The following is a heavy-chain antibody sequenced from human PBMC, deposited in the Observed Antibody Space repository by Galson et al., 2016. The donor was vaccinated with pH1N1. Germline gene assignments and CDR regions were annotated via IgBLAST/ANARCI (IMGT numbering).Heavy chain of an antibody. CDR1: GFTFSSYS. D-gene: IGHD6-25*01. V-gene: IGHV3-48*01. J-gene: IGHJ4*02. CDR3: VRAVGAAGGY. CDR2: ISSSSSTI. Sequence: SLRLSCAASGFTFSSYSMNWVRQAPGKGLEWVSYISSSSSTIYYADSVKGRFTISRDNAKNSLYLQMNSLRAEDTALYYCVRAVGAAGGYWGQGTLVTVSS.